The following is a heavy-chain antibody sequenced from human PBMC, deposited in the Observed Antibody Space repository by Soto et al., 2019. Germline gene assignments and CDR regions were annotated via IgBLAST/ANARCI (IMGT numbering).Heavy chain of an antibody. CDR1: GYTFTSYA. D-gene: IGHD6-13*01. CDR2: INAGNGNT. J-gene: IGHJ6*02. CDR3: AREPGIAAAGKRGYYYYYGMDV. V-gene: IGHV1-3*01. Sequence: GASVKVSCKASGYTFTSYAMHWVRQAPGQRLEWMGWINAGNGNTKYSQKFQGRVTITRDTSASTAYMELSSLRSEDTAVYYCAREPGIAAAGKRGYYYYYGMDVWGQGTTVTVSS.